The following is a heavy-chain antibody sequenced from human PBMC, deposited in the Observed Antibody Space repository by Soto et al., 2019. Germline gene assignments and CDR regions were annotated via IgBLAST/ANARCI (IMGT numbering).Heavy chain of an antibody. Sequence: QVQLVESGGGVVQPGRSLRLSCAASGFTFSSYAMHWVRQAPGKGLEWVAVISYDGSNKYYADSVKGRFTISRDNSKNTLYLQMNSLRAEDTAVYYCARDQVNGWYGYDYWGQGTLVTVSS. V-gene: IGHV3-30-3*01. D-gene: IGHD6-19*01. CDR2: ISYDGSNK. CDR1: GFTFSSYA. J-gene: IGHJ4*02. CDR3: ARDQVNGWYGYDY.